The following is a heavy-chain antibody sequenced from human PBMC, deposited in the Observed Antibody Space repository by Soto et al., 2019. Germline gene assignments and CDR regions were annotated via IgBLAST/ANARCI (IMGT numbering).Heavy chain of an antibody. V-gene: IGHV3-30*03. J-gene: IGHJ6*03. D-gene: IGHD6-6*01. CDR3: ARGPIAARYYYYYMDV. CDR2: ISYDGSNK. CDR1: GFTFSSYG. Sequence: GGSLRLSCAASGFTFSSYGMHWVRQAPGKGLEWVAVISYDGSNKYYADSVKGRFTISRDNSKNTLYLQMNSLRAEDTAVYYCARGPIAARYYYYYMDVWGKGTTVTVSS.